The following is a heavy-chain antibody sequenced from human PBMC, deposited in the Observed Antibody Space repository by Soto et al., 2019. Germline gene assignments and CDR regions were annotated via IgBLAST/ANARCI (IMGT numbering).Heavy chain of an antibody. Sequence: QVQLVESGGGVVQPGRSLRLSCAASGFTFSSYAMHWVRQAPGKGLEWVAVILYDGSNKYYADSVKGRFTISRDNSKNTLYLQMNSLRAEDTAVYYCARGSNYYDSSGYGYYFDYWGQGTLVTVSS. V-gene: IGHV3-30-3*01. CDR3: ARGSNYYDSSGYGYYFDY. J-gene: IGHJ4*02. D-gene: IGHD3-22*01. CDR1: GFTFSSYA. CDR2: ILYDGSNK.